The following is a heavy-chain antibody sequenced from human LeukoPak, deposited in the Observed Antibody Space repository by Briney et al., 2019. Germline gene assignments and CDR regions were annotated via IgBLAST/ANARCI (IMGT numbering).Heavy chain of an antibody. CDR3: AFGYSYGSDAFDI. Sequence: GGSLRLSCAASGFTFSSYGMHWVRQAPGKGLEWVAFIRYDGSNKYYADSVKGRFTISRDNSKNTLYLQMNSLRAEDTAVYYCAFGYSYGSDAFDIWGQGTMVTVSS. D-gene: IGHD5-18*01. CDR2: IRYDGSNK. CDR1: GFTFSSYG. J-gene: IGHJ3*02. V-gene: IGHV3-30*02.